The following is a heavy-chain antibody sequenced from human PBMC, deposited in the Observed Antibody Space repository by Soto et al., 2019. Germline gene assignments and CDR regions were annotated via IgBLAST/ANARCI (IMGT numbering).Heavy chain of an antibody. CDR1: GGSISSYY. CDR2: IYYSGST. V-gene: IGHV4-59*08. D-gene: IGHD6-19*01. Sequence: ETLSLTCTVSGGSISSYYWSWIRQPPGKGLEWIGYIYYSGSTNYNPSLKSRVTISVDTSKNQFSLKLSSVTAADTAVYYCAIITVAGTGPWGQGTLVTVSS. J-gene: IGHJ5*02. CDR3: AIITVAGTGP.